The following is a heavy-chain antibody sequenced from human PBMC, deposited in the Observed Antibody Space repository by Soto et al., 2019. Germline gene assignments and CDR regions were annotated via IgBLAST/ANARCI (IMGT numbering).Heavy chain of an antibody. V-gene: IGHV4-39*01. CDR1: GGSITSSSYY. CDR2: IYYRGIT. D-gene: IGHD4-4*01. Sequence: QLQLQESGPGLVKPSETLSLTCTVSGGSITSSSYYWGWIRQAPGKGLEWIGTIYYRGITYYNPSLKSRVTISADTSKNQFSLTLRSVNAADTAIYFCASPAGADYTFDYWGQGTLVTVSS. CDR3: ASPAGADYTFDY. J-gene: IGHJ4*02.